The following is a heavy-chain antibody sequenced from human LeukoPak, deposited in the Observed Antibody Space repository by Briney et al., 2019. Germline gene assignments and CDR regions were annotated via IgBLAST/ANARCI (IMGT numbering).Heavy chain of an antibody. CDR3: AREYSYGYSFDY. J-gene: IGHJ4*02. Sequence: ASVKVSCKASGYTFTGYYMHWVRQAPGQGLEWMGWINHNSGGTNYAQKFQGRVTMTRDTSICTAYMELSRLRSDDTAVYYCAREYSYGYSFDYWGQGTLVTVSS. V-gene: IGHV1-2*02. CDR2: INHNSGGT. CDR1: GYTFTGYY. D-gene: IGHD5-18*01.